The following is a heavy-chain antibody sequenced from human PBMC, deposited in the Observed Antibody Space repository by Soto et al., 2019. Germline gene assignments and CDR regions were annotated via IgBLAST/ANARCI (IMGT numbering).Heavy chain of an antibody. J-gene: IGHJ5*02. V-gene: IGHV4-39*01. D-gene: IGHD4-17*01. CDR1: GGSVSSNKYY. Sequence: SENLSLTCTVSGGSVSSNKYYWDWIRQPPGKGLEWIGSIYYSGNTNYNSSLKSRVTMSVDTSKNQFSLKLRSVTAADTAVYYCVGSFYDWFDPWGQGTQVT. CDR3: VGSFYDWFDP. CDR2: IYYSGNT.